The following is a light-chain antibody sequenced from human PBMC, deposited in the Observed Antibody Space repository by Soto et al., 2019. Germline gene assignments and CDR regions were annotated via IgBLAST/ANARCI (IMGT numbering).Light chain of an antibody. V-gene: IGLV1-40*01. J-gene: IGLJ3*02. CDR3: QAYDYSLTASV. CDR1: TSNLGAGYD. Sequence: QPVLTQPPSVSGAPGQRVTLSCTGNTSNLGAGYDVHRYQQLPGAAPKLVIFGNRNRPSGVPERFSGSKSGTSASLAITGLQAEDEADYYCQAYDYSLTASVFGGGTKLTVL. CDR2: GNR.